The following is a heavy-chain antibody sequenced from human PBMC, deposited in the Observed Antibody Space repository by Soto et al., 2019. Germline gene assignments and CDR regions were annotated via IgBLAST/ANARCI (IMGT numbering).Heavy chain of an antibody. Sequence: GGSLRLSCAASGFTFSGSAMHWVRQASGKGLEWVGRIRSKANSYATAYAASVKGRFTISRDDSKNTAYLQMNSLKTEDTAVYYCTTMINSSSWYYGFYYFDYWGQGTLVTVSS. V-gene: IGHV3-73*01. D-gene: IGHD6-13*01. J-gene: IGHJ4*02. CDR1: GFTFSGSA. CDR2: IRSKANSYAT. CDR3: TTMINSSSWYYGFYYFDY.